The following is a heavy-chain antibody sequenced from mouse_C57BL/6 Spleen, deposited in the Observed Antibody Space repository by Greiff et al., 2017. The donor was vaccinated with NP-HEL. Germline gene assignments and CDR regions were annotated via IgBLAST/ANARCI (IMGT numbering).Heavy chain of an antibody. CDR1: GFNIKNTY. CDR2: IDPANGNT. D-gene: IGHD1-1*01. CDR3: ARDSHYYGSSYRYFDV. Sequence: VQLQQSVAELVRPGASVKLSCTASGFNIKNTYMHWVKQRPEQGLEWIGRIDPANGNTNYAPKFQGKATITADTSSNTAYLQLSSLTSEDTAIYYCARDSHYYGSSYRYFDVWGTGTTVTVSS. J-gene: IGHJ1*03. V-gene: IGHV14-3*01.